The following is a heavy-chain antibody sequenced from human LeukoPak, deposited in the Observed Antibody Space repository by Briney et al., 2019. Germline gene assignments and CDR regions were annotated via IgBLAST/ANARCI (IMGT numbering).Heavy chain of an antibody. Sequence: GASVKVSCKVSGYTLTELSTHWVRQAPGKGLEWMGGFDPEDGETIYAQKFQGRVTMTEDTSTDTAYMELSSLRSEDTAVYYCATGDSSSSDAFDIWGQGTMVTVSS. CDR1: GYTLTELS. D-gene: IGHD6-6*01. V-gene: IGHV1-24*01. J-gene: IGHJ3*02. CDR2: FDPEDGET. CDR3: ATGDSSSSDAFDI.